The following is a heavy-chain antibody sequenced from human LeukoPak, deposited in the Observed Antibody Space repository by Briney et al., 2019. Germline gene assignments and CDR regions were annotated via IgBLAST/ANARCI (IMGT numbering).Heavy chain of an antibody. CDR3: ARNAGQYCSGGSCPSGY. V-gene: IGHV1-69*05. CDR2: IIPIFGTA. CDR1: GGTFSSYA. Sequence: SVKVSCKAAGGTFSSYAISWVRQAPGQGLEWMGGIIPIFGTANYAQKFQGRVTITTDESTSTAYMELSSLRSEDTAVYYCARNAGQYCSGGSCPSGYWGQGTLVTVSS. D-gene: IGHD2-15*01. J-gene: IGHJ4*02.